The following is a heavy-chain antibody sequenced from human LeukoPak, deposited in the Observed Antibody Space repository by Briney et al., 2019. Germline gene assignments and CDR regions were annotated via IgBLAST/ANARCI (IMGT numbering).Heavy chain of an antibody. J-gene: IGHJ4*02. V-gene: IGHV4-59*01. Sequence: PSETLSLTCTVPGGSISSYYWSWIRQPPGKGLEWIGYIYYSGSTNYNPSLKSRVTISVDTSKNQFSLKLSSVTAADTAVYYCARESLWTQILDYWGQGTLVTVSS. CDR2: IYYSGST. CDR1: GGSISSYY. CDR3: ARESLWTQILDY. D-gene: IGHD2-21*01.